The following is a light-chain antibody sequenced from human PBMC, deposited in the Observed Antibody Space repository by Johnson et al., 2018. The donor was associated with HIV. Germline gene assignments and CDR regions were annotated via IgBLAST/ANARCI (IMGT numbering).Light chain of an antibody. V-gene: IGLV1-47*01. CDR3: AAWDDSLNGSYV. CDR2: RNN. Sequence: QSVLTQPPSVSAAPGQKVTISCSGSSSNIGNNYVSWYQQLPGTAPKLLIYRNNQRPSGVPDRFSGSKSGTSASLAISALQAEDEADYYCAAWDDSLNGSYVFGTGTKVTVL. J-gene: IGLJ1*01. CDR1: SSNIGNNY.